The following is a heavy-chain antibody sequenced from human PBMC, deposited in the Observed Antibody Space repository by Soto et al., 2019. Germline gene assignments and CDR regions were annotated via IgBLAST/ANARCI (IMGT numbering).Heavy chain of an antibody. CDR3: ARGPPRSYSSGWYWFDP. J-gene: IGHJ5*02. CDR2: IIPILGIA. V-gene: IGHV1-69*02. D-gene: IGHD6-19*01. Sequence: ASVKVSCKASGGTFSSYTISWVRQAPGQGLEWMGRIIPILGIANYAQKFQGRVTITADKSTSTAYMELSSLRSEDTAVYYCARGPPRSYSSGWYWFDPWGQGTLVTVSS. CDR1: GGTFSSYT.